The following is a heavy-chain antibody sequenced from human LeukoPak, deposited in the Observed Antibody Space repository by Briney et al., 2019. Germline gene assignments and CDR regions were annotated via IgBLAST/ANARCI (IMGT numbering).Heavy chain of an antibody. CDR1: GYTFTSYA. V-gene: IGHV1-3*03. Sequence: GASVKVSCKASGYTFTSYAMHWVRQAPGQRREWMGWINAGNGNTKYSQEFHGRVTITRDKSASTAYMELSSLRSEDMAVYYCARGVVHSGSYYGRTRGAFDIWGQGTMVTVSS. CDR3: ARGVVHSGSYYGRTRGAFDI. D-gene: IGHD1-26*01. CDR2: INAGNGNT. J-gene: IGHJ3*02.